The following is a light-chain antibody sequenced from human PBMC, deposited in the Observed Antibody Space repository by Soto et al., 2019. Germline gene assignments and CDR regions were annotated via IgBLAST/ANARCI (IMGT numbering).Light chain of an antibody. J-gene: IGKJ4*01. CDR3: QQYYTYSLT. Sequence: DIQMTQSPSTLSTSVGDRVTITCRASQSIDTWLAGYQQKPGKAPKLLIYKASRLESGAPPRFSGSGSGTKFTLTISNLLPDDVAAYYCQQYYTYSLTFGGGTKVEIK. CDR1: QSIDTW. CDR2: KAS. V-gene: IGKV1-5*03.